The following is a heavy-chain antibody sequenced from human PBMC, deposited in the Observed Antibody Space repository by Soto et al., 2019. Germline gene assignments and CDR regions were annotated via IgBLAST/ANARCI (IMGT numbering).Heavy chain of an antibody. D-gene: IGHD1-26*01. CDR2: IKTRIDSATT. Sequence: DVQLVESGGGLVKPGESLRLSCEASGASFTNAWMNWVRQAPGKGLEWVGRIKTRIDSATTDYAAPVKGRFTISRDDSKNTLYLQMDSLKTEDTAVYYCTTDGATILFDPWGQGALVTVSS. V-gene: IGHV3-15*01. J-gene: IGHJ5*02. CDR3: TTDGATILFDP. CDR1: GASFTNAW.